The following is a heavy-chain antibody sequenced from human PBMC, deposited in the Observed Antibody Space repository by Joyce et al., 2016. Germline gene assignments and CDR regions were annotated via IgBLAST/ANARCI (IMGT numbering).Heavy chain of an antibody. CDR1: GGSLSGYY. V-gene: IGHV4-34*01. Sequence: QVQLQEWGAGLLKPSETLSLTCAVSGGSLSGYYWSWIRQAPGRGLEWIGEVNDRGRTNYNPSLKSRATTSMDTSKNQFSLRLTTVTAADTAVYFCARARRGIILARGEMGEYLQHWGRGTVVIVSS. D-gene: IGHD3-10*01. CDR3: ARARRGIILARGEMGEYLQH. CDR2: VNDRGRT. J-gene: IGHJ1*01.